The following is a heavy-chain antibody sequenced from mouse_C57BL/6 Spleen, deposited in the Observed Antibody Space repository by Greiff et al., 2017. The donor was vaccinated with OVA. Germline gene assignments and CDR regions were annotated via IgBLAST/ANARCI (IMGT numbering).Heavy chain of an antibody. CDR2: IDPSDSET. Sequence: VQLQQPGAGLVRPGSSVKLSCKASGYTFTSYWMHWVKQRPIQGLEWIGNIDPSDSETHYNQKFKDKATLTVDKSSSTAYMQLSSLTSEDSAVYYCARGLYDYDEVYAMDYWGQGTSVTVSS. V-gene: IGHV1-52*01. CDR1: GYTFTSYW. D-gene: IGHD2-4*01. CDR3: ARGLYDYDEVYAMDY. J-gene: IGHJ4*01.